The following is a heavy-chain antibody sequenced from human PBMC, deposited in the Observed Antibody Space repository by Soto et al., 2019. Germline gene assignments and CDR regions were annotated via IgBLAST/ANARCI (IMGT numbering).Heavy chain of an antibody. Sequence: GGSLRLSCAASGFTFSSYAMHWVRQAPGKGLEWVAVISYDGSNKYYADSVKGRFTISRDNSKNTLYLQMNSLRAEDTAVYYCARDPTLTAMPYYFDYWGQGTLVTVSS. D-gene: IGHD5-18*01. J-gene: IGHJ4*02. CDR2: ISYDGSNK. V-gene: IGHV3-30-3*01. CDR3: ARDPTLTAMPYYFDY. CDR1: GFTFSSYA.